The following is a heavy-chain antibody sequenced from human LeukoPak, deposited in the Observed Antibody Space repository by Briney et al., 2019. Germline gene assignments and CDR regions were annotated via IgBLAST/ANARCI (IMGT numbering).Heavy chain of an antibody. CDR2: IYYSGST. CDR1: GGSVSSGSYY. D-gene: IGHD4-17*01. V-gene: IGHV4-39*01. CDR3: ARPTTVHAFDI. J-gene: IGHJ3*02. Sequence: SETLSLTCTVSGGSVSSGSYYWGWIRQPPGKGLEWIGSIYYSGSTYYNPSLKSRVTISVDTSKNQFSLKLSSVTAADTAVYYCARPTTVHAFDIWGQGTMVTVSS.